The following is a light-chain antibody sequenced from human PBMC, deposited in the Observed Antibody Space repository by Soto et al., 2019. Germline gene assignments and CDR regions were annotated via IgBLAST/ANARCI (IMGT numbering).Light chain of an antibody. Sequence: EVVLTQSPGTLSLSPGERATLSCRASQSVSNNYLAWYQQKPGQSPKLLIFGSSDKATGIPDRFRGSGSTTDFTLIISSLEPEDVAVYYCQQYGSSPPYTFGQGTKLEIK. CDR2: GSS. J-gene: IGKJ2*01. CDR1: QSVSNNY. V-gene: IGKV3-20*01. CDR3: QQYGSSPPYT.